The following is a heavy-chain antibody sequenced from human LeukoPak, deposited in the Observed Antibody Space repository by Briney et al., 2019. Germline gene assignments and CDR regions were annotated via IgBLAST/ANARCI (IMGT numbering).Heavy chain of an antibody. V-gene: IGHV1-8*01. CDR2: MNPNSGNT. J-gene: IGHJ6*02. CDR3: ARGQYSSSWYWEYYYYYYGMDV. Sequence: VASVKVSCKASGYTFTSYDINWVRQATGQGLEWMGWMNPNSGNTGYAQKFQGRVTMTRNTSISTAYMELSSLRSEDTAVYYCARGQYSSSWYWEYYYYYYGMDVWGQGTTVTVSS. D-gene: IGHD6-13*01. CDR1: GYTFTSYD.